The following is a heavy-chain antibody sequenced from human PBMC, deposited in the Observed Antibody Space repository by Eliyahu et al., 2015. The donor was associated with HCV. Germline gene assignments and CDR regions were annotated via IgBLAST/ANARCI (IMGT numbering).Heavy chain of an antibody. V-gene: IGHV4-34*01. CDR2: SNIGGST. J-gene: IGHJ4*02. CDR3: ARVTPGYSSSWGY. CDR1: GGSFSGYY. Sequence: QVQLQQWGAGLLKPSETLSLTCAVYGGSFSGYYWSWIRQPPGKGLEWIGEKSNIGGSTNYHPLKSRVTISVDTSKNQFSLKLSSVTAADTAVYYCARVTPGYSSSWGYWGQGTLVTVSS. D-gene: IGHD6-13*01.